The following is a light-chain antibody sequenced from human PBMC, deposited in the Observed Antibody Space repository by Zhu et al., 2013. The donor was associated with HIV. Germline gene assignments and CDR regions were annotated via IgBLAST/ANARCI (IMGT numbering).Light chain of an antibody. CDR3: SSYGGSSTLVL. CDR1: SSNIGASYD. V-gene: IGLV1-40*01. CDR2: GNI. Sequence: QSVLTQPPSVSGAPGQRVTISCTGTSSNIGASYDVHWYQQLPGTAPKLLIYGNINRPSGVPDRFSGSKSGTSASLAVTGLQAEDEGTYYCSSYGGSSTLVLFGGGTTMAVL. J-gene: IGLJ2*01.